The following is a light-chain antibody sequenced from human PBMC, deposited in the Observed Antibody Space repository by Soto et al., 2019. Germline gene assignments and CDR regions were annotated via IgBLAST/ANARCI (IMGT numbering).Light chain of an antibody. CDR3: QQYNSYFPT. Sequence: DIQMTQSPSSLSASVGDRVTITCRASQGISTYLKWYQQKPGKAPKLLIYAASSLQSGVTSRFSGSGSETDFTLTISSLQPDDFATYYCQQYNSYFPTFGQGTKVDIK. CDR1: QGISTY. CDR2: AAS. J-gene: IGKJ1*01. V-gene: IGKV1-16*01.